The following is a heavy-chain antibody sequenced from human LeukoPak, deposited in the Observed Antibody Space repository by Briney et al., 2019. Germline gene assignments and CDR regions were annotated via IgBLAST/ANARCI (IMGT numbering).Heavy chain of an antibody. CDR1: GFTFRTYS. V-gene: IGHV3-48*04. CDR2: ISGSGATI. J-gene: IGHJ1*01. Sequence: PGGSLRLSCAASGFTFRTYSMNWVRKAPGKGLEWIAHISGSGATIYYADSVKGRFTISRDNAKNSVYLQMNSLRAEDTAVYSCARGGHFSSYKEYFHNWGQGTLVSVSS. D-gene: IGHD6-13*01. CDR3: ARGGHFSSYKEYFHN.